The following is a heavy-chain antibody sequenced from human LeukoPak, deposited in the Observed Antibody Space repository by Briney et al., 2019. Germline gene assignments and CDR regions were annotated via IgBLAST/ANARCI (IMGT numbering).Heavy chain of an antibody. Sequence: GGSLRLPCAASGFTFDDYAMHWVRQAPGKGLEWVSGISWNSGSIGYADSVKGRFTISRDNAKNTLYLQMNSLRAEDTAVYYCARDLMRADAFDIWGQGTMVTVSS. CDR1: GFTFDDYA. V-gene: IGHV3-9*01. J-gene: IGHJ3*02. CDR2: ISWNSGSI. CDR3: ARDLMRADAFDI.